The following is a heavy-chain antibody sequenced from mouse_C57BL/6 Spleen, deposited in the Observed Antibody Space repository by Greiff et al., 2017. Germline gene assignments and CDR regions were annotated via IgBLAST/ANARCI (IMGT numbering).Heavy chain of an antibody. CDR3: TRDDLLLRPFDY. Sequence: DVHLVESGEGLVKPGGSLKLSCAASGFTFSSYAMSWVRQTPEKRLEWVAYISSGGDYIYYADTVKGRFTISRDNARNTLYLQMSSLKSEDTAMYYCTRDDLLLRPFDYWGQGTTLTVSS. CDR1: GFTFSSYA. D-gene: IGHD1-1*01. V-gene: IGHV5-9-1*02. CDR2: ISSGGDYI. J-gene: IGHJ2*01.